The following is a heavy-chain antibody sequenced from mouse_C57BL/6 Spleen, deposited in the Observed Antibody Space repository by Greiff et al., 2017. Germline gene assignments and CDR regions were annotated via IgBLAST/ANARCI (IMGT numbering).Heavy chain of an antibody. V-gene: IGHV1-74*01. CDR2: IHPSDSDT. Sequence: VQLQQSGADLVKPGASVKVSCTASGYTFTSYWMHWVKQRPGQGLEWIGTIHPSDSDTNYPQKFKGKATLTVDKASTTAYMQLSSLTSEDSAVSYYAIELRATSYYGSSYFDDWGKGTTLTVSS. CDR1: GYTFTSYW. D-gene: IGHD1-1*01. J-gene: IGHJ2*01. CDR3: AIELRATSYYGSSYFDD.